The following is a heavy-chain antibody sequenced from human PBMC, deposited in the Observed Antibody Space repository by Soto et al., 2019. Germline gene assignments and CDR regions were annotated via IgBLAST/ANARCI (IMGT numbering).Heavy chain of an antibody. CDR3: AIAVASSNRSGFFDY. D-gene: IGHD3-22*01. V-gene: IGHV3-30-3*01. J-gene: IGHJ4*02. Sequence: PGGSGTCACAGSGFICIKSAFHWVRQAPGKGLEWVALISYDGNNKYYADSVKGRFTISRENSKNTLYLQMHSLRADDTAVYYCAIAVASSNRSGFFDYWGQGA. CDR1: GFICIKSA. CDR2: ISYDGNNK.